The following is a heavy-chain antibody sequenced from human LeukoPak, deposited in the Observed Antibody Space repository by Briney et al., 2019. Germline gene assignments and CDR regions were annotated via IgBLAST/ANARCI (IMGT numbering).Heavy chain of an antibody. CDR2: IKQDGSEK. D-gene: IGHD3-10*01. Sequence: GGSLRLSCAASGFTFSSYWMSWVRQAPGKGLEWVANIKQDGSEKDYVDSVKGRFTISRDNAKNSLYLQMNSLRAEDTAVYYCARDRAYYGSGSYYGTDYYMDVWGKGTTVTVSS. V-gene: IGHV3-7*01. CDR3: ARDRAYYGSGSYYGTDYYMDV. J-gene: IGHJ6*03. CDR1: GFTFSSYW.